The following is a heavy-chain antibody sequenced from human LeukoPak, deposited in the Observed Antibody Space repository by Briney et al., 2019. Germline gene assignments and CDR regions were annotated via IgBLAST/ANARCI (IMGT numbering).Heavy chain of an antibody. J-gene: IGHJ6*02. CDR3: ARDKIAAAGTDYYYGMDV. D-gene: IGHD6-13*01. Sequence: GGSLRLSCAASGFTFSSYNMNWVRQAPGKGLEWVSSISSSSSYIYYADSVKGRFTISRDNAKNSLYLQMNSLRAEHTAVYYCARDKIAAAGTDYYYGMDVWGQGTTVTVSS. V-gene: IGHV3-21*01. CDR2: ISSSSSYI. CDR1: GFTFSSYN.